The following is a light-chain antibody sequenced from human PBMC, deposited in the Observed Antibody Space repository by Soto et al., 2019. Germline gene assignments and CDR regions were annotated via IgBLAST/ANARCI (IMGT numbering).Light chain of an antibody. Sequence: QSALTQPASVSGSPGQSITISCTGTSSDVGSYNLVSWYQQHPGKAPKLMIYEGSKRPSGVSNRFSGYKSGNTASLTISGLQAEDEADYYCCSYAGSDVVFGGGTKLTV. V-gene: IGLV2-23*01. CDR3: CSYAGSDVV. CDR2: EGS. CDR1: SSDVGSYNL. J-gene: IGLJ2*01.